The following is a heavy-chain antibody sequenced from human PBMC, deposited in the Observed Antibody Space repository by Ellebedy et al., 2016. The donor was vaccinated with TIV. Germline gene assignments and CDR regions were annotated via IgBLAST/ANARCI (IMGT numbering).Heavy chain of an antibody. V-gene: IGHV4-59*01. J-gene: IGHJ4*02. CDR2: IYYSGST. Sequence: SETLSLTCTVSGGSISSYYWSWIRQPPGKGLEWIGYIYYSGSTNYNPSLRSRVTISVDTSKNQFSLKLSSVTAADTAVYYCARDRIYSSGWYDYWGQGTLVTVSS. D-gene: IGHD6-19*01. CDR3: ARDRIYSSGWYDY. CDR1: GGSISSYY.